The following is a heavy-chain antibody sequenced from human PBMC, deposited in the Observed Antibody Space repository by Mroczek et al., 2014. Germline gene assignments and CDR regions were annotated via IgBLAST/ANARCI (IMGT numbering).Heavy chain of an antibody. CDR2: IYYSGST. J-gene: IGHJ5*02. CDR1: GGSISSSSYY. D-gene: IGHD4-23*01. Sequence: QVQLQESGPGLVKPSETLSLTCTVSGGSISSSSYYWGWIRQPPGKGLEWIGSIYYSGSTYYNPSLKSRVTISVDTSKNQFSLKLSSVTAADTAVYYCARLDYGGAGGFDPRGAREPWVTVSS. CDR3: ARLDYGGAGGFDPR. V-gene: IGHV4-39*01.